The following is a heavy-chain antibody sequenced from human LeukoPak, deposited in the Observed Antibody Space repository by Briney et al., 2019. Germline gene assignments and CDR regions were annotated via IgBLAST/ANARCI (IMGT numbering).Heavy chain of an antibody. D-gene: IGHD5-24*01. J-gene: IGHJ4*02. CDR1: GYKFTGFW. V-gene: IGHV5-51*01. CDR2: IDPSDSDV. CDR3: ARVADGFKGGLDY. Sequence: GESLKISCQTSGYKFTGFWIAWVRQMPGEGLEWMGIIDPSDSDVTYGPSFPGQVTISVDTSLSTTFLQWSALQTSDTALYFCARVADGFKGGLDYWGQGTLVSVSS.